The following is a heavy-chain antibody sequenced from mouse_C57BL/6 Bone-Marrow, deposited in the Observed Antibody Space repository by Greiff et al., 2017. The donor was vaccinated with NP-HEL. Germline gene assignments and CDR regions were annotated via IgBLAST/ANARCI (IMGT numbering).Heavy chain of an antibody. Sequence: QVQLQQSGPGLVQPSQRLSITCTVSGFSLTSYGVHWVRQSPGKGLEWLGVIWSGGSTDYNAAFISRLSISKDNSKSQVFFKMNSLQADDTAIYYCARERGGFSYWYFDVWGTGTTVTVSS. CDR1: GFSLTSYG. V-gene: IGHV2-2*01. CDR3: ARERGGFSYWYFDV. CDR2: IWSGGST. J-gene: IGHJ1*03.